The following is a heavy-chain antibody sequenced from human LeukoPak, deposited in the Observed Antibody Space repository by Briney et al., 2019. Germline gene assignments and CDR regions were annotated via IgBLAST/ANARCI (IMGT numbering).Heavy chain of an antibody. J-gene: IGHJ4*02. CDR3: ARRYSTDSIDS. V-gene: IGHV5-51*01. Sequence: GESLKISCKGSGYIFTDYWIGWVRQMPGKGLEWMGIIYPGDSNTRYSQSFQGQVTISADKSISTAYPQWSSLKASDTAMYYCARRYSTDSIDSWGQGTLVTVSS. CDR2: IYPGDSNT. D-gene: IGHD6-13*01. CDR1: GYIFTDYW.